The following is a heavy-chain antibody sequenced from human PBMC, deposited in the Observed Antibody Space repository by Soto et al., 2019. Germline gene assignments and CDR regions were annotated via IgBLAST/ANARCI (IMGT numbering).Heavy chain of an antibody. CDR2: IYYSGST. CDR3: ARHPGYGLYYFDY. V-gene: IGHV4-39*01. D-gene: IGHD5-18*01. Sequence: SETLSLTCSVSGDSISSGNWWTWVRQPPGKGLEWIGSIYYSGSTYYNPSLKSRVTISVDTSKSQFSLKLSSVTAADTAVYYCARHPGYGLYYFDYWGQGTLVTVSS. J-gene: IGHJ4*02. CDR1: GDSISSGNW.